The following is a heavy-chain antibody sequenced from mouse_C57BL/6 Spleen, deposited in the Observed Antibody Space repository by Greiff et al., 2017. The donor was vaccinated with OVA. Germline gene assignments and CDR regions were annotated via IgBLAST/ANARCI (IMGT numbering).Heavy chain of an antibody. V-gene: IGHV1-81*01. D-gene: IGHD3-2*02. J-gene: IGHJ4*01. CDR2: IYPRSGNT. CDR1: GYTFTSYG. Sequence: QVQLQQSGAELARPGASVKLSCKASGYTFTSYGISWVKQRTGKGFEWIGEIYPRSGNTYYNEKFKCKATLTADKSSSTAYMELRSLTSEDSAVYFCARGSSGYGAMDYWGQGTSVTVSS. CDR3: ARGSSGYGAMDY.